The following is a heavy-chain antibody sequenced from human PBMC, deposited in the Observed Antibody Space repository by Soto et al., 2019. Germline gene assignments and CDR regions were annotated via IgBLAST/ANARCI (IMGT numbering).Heavy chain of an antibody. CDR2: ISGYNDYT. CDR3: ARYYLSSKLSLSYFDF. D-gene: IGHD2-2*01. Sequence: GASVKVSCKASGYTFTNYGISWARQAPGQGLEWMGWISGYNDYTNYAQKFQGRVTMTTGTSTSTASMELRSLRSDDTAVYYCARYYLSSKLSLSYFDFWGQGTLVTVSS. V-gene: IGHV1-18*01. J-gene: IGHJ4*02. CDR1: GYTFTNYG.